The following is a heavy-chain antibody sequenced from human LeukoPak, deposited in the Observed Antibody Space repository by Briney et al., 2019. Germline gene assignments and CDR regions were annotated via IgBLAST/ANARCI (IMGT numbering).Heavy chain of an antibody. CDR2: ISSSSSYI. V-gene: IGHV3-21*01. D-gene: IGHD2-2*01. Sequence: PGGSLRLSCAASGFTFSSYSMNWVRQAPGKGLEWVSSISSSSSYIYYADSVKGRFTISRDNAKNSLYLQMNSLRAEDTAVYYCARDLRVVVPAAADWYFDLWGRGTLVTVSS. J-gene: IGHJ2*01. CDR1: GFTFSSYS. CDR3: ARDLRVVVPAAADWYFDL.